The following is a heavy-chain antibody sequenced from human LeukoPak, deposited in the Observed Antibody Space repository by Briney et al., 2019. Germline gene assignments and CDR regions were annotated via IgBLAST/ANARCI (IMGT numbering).Heavy chain of an antibody. CDR1: GFTLSSYS. Sequence: GGSLKLSCVGSGFTLSSYSMNWVRQAPGKGLEWVSYISSTSRTKYYTESVRGRFTISRDNAKNSLYLQMNSLRVGDTAVYYCARGHWYPDLWGRGTLVTVSS. J-gene: IGHJ2*01. CDR3: ARGHWYPDL. V-gene: IGHV3-48*04. CDR2: ISSTSRTK.